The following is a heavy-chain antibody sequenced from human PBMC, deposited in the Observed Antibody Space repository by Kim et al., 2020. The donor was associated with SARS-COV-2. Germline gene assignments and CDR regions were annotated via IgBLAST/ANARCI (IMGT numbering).Heavy chain of an antibody. V-gene: IGHV1-69*13. Sequence: SVKVSCKASGGTFSSYAISWVRQAPGQGLEWMGGIIPIFGTANYAQKFQGRVTITADESTSTAYMELSSLRSEDTAVYYCASYYYDSSGGFDYWGQGTLVTVSS. D-gene: IGHD3-22*01. CDR3: ASYYYDSSGGFDY. J-gene: IGHJ4*02. CDR2: IIPIFGTA. CDR1: GGTFSSYA.